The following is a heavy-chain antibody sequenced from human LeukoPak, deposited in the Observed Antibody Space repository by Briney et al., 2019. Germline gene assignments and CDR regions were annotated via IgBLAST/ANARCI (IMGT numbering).Heavy chain of an antibody. Sequence: GGSLRLSCAGSGFIFNNYAMHWVRQPPGKGLEWVSGLSWDRGSIDYADSVKGRFTISRDNAKNSLYLQMNSLRVEDTAFYYCAKDNRRHYTSGPNPDSLHWGQGALVTVSS. V-gene: IGHV3-9*01. D-gene: IGHD6-19*01. CDR1: GFIFNNYA. J-gene: IGHJ4*02. CDR2: LSWDRGSI. CDR3: AKDNRRHYTSGPNPDSLH.